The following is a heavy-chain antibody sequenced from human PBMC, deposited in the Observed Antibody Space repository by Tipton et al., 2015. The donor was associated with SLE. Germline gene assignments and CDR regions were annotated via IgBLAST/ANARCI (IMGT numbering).Heavy chain of an antibody. CDR2: INHSGST. D-gene: IGHD5-18*01. CDR1: GGSFRGYY. CDR3: AREDTAMADY. Sequence: TLSLTCAVYGGSFRGYYWSWIRQPPGKGLEWIGEINHSGSTNYNPSLKSRVTISVDTSKNQFSLKLSSVTAADTAVYYCAREDTAMADYWGQGTLVTVSS. J-gene: IGHJ4*02. V-gene: IGHV4-34*01.